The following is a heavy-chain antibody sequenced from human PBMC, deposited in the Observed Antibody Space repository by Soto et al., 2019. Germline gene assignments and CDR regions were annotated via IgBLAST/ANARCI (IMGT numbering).Heavy chain of an antibody. Sequence: PGESLKISCKGSGYSFTSYWIGWVRQMPGKGLEWMGIIYPGDSDTRYSPSFQGQVTISADKSISTAYLQWSSLKASDTAMYYCAIINSYGDIFSGCRHYYCDRMAVRGQGTTVIGSS. V-gene: IGHV5-51*01. D-gene: IGHD3-9*01. J-gene: IGHJ6*02. CDR1: GYSFTSYW. CDR3: AIINSYGDIFSGCRHYYCDRMAV. CDR2: IYPGDSDT.